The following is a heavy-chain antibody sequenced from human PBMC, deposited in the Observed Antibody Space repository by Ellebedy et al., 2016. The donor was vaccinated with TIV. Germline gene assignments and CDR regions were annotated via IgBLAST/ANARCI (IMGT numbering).Heavy chain of an antibody. CDR2: INSDGSST. CDR3: ASIFIADLGGAFDI. J-gene: IGHJ3*02. CDR1: GFTFSSYW. Sequence: GESLKISXAASGFTFSSYWMHWVRQAPGKGLVWVSRINSDGSSTSYADSVKGRFTISRDNAKNTLYLQMNSLRAEDTAVYYCASIFIADLGGAFDIWGQGTMVTVSS. D-gene: IGHD6-13*01. V-gene: IGHV3-74*01.